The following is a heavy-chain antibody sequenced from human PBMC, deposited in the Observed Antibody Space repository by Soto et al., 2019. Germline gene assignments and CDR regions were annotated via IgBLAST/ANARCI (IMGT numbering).Heavy chain of an antibody. CDR2: ITGRGGTT. Sequence: EVQLLESGGDLVQPGGSLRLSCAASGFTFSNYAMSWVRQAPGKGLEWVSSITGRGGTTFYADSVKGRLTISRDNSKNTLYVQMDILRAEDTAVYYCAKDLSPNMGGMDVWGPGTTVTVSS. CDR1: GFTFSNYA. V-gene: IGHV3-23*01. J-gene: IGHJ6*02. D-gene: IGHD3-10*01. CDR3: AKDLSPNMGGMDV.